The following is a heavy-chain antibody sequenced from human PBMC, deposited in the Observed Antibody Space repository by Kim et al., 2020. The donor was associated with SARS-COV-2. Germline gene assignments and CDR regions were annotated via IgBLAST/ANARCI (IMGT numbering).Heavy chain of an antibody. Sequence: GGSLRLSCAASGFTFSDYYMSWIRQAPGKGLEWVSYISSSSSYTNYADSVKGRFTISRDNAKNSLYLQMNSLRAEDTAVYYCARDRLRYFDRTPVASGSRQDYWGQGTLVTVSS. D-gene: IGHD3-9*01. V-gene: IGHV3-11*05. CDR2: ISSSSSYT. J-gene: IGHJ4*02. CDR3: ARDRLRYFDRTPVASGSRQDY. CDR1: GFTFSDYY.